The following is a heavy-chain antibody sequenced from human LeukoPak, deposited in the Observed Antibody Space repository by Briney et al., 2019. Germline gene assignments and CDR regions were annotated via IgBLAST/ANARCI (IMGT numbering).Heavy chain of an antibody. CDR1: GFTFTTYW. Sequence: GGSLRLSCAASGFTFTTYWMHWVRQAPGKGLVWVSGINRDGSTPIYADSVKGRFTISRDNADNTLYLQMNSLRAEDTAVYYCARDFYTGHYWGQGTLVTVSS. CDR2: INRDGSTP. D-gene: IGHD3-16*01. CDR3: ARDFYTGHY. J-gene: IGHJ4*02. V-gene: IGHV3-74*01.